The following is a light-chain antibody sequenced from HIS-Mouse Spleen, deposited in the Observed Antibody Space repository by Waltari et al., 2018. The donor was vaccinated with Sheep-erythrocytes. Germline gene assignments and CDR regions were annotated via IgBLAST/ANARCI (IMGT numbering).Light chain of an antibody. Sequence: QSALTQPRSVSGSPGQSVTISCTGTSSDVGGYNYVSWYQQHPGKAPTLMIYDVSKRPSGVPDRFSGSKSGNTASLTISGLQAEDEADYYCSSYTSSSTWVFGGGTKLTVL. CDR2: DVS. CDR1: SSDVGGYNY. V-gene: IGLV2-11*01. J-gene: IGLJ3*02. CDR3: SSYTSSSTWV.